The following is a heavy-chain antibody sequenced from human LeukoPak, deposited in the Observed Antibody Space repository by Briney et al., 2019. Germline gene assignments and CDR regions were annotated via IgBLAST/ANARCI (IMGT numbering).Heavy chain of an antibody. D-gene: IGHD3-3*01. V-gene: IGHV4-39*01. CDR1: GGSISSSSYY. CDR3: ARQPGIDFWSGYRNNWFDP. Sequence: SETLSLTCTVSGGSISSSSYYWGWIRQPPGKGLEWIGSIYYSGSTYYNPSLKSRVTISVDTSKNQFSLKLSSVTAADTAVYYCARQPGIDFWSGYRNNWFDPWGQGTLVTVSS. J-gene: IGHJ5*02. CDR2: IYYSGST.